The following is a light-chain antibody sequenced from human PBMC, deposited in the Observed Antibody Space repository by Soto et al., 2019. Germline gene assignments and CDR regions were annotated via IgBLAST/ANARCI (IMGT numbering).Light chain of an antibody. CDR2: DVYGVT. CDR1: GSDVGGYNY. Sequence: QSALAQPRSVSGSPGQSVTIPCTGTGSDVGGYNYVAWYQQHPDKVPKLIIYDVYGVTKRPSGVPDRFSGSRSDNTASLTISGLQAEDEADYYCCSYGSYTYVFGQGTKVTVL. J-gene: IGLJ1*01. V-gene: IGLV2-11*01. CDR3: CSYGSYTYV.